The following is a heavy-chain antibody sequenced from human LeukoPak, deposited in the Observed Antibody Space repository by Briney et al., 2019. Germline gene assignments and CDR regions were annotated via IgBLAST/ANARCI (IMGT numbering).Heavy chain of an antibody. CDR2: ISSSSSYI. CDR1: GFTFSSYS. CDR3: AREAAAVGVDY. V-gene: IGHV3-21*01. J-gene: IGHJ4*02. D-gene: IGHD6-13*01. Sequence: GGSLGLSCAASGFTFSSYSMNWVRQAPGKGLEWVSSISSSSSYIYYADSVKGRFTISRDNAKNSLYLQMNSLRAEDTAVYYCAREAAAVGVDYWGQGTLVTVSS.